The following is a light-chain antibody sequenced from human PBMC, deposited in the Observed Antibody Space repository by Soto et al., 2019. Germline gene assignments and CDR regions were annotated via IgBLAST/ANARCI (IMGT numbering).Light chain of an antibody. Sequence: QSVLTQPPSVSAAPGQKVTISCSGSSSNIGDNYVSWYQQLPGTAPKLLIYENNKRPSGIPDRFSGSKSGTSATLCITGLQTGDEADYYCGTWDSSLSAGFKFGTGTKVTVL. V-gene: IGLV1-51*02. CDR1: SSNIGDNY. J-gene: IGLJ1*01. CDR3: GTWDSSLSAGFK. CDR2: ENN.